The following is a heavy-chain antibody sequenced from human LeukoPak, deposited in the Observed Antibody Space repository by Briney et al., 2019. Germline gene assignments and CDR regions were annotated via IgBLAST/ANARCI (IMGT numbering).Heavy chain of an antibody. CDR3: AEGVGKARGTRTTHAFDI. J-gene: IGHJ3*02. CDR1: GGSISSGGYY. CDR2: IYHSGST. D-gene: IGHD1/OR15-1a*01. V-gene: IGHV4-30-2*01. Sequence: SETLSLTCTVSGGSISSGGYYWSWIRQPPGKGLEWIGYIYHSGSTYYNPSLKSRVTLSVDRSKNQFSLKPSSVTAADTAVYYCAEGVGKARGTRTTHAFDIWGQGTMVTVSS.